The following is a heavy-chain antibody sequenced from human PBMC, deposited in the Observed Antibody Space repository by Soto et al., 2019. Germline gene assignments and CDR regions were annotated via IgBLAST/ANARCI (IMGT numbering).Heavy chain of an antibody. Sequence: GASVKVSCKACGGTFSSNAISWVRQAPGQGLEWMGGIIPIFGTANYAQKFQGRVTITADESTSTAYMELSSLRSEDTAVYYCASQVLPHNEDKMPRYGMDVWGQGTTVTV. CDR2: IIPIFGTA. D-gene: IGHD3-10*01. CDR1: GGTFSSNA. CDR3: ASQVLPHNEDKMPRYGMDV. J-gene: IGHJ6*02. V-gene: IGHV1-69*13.